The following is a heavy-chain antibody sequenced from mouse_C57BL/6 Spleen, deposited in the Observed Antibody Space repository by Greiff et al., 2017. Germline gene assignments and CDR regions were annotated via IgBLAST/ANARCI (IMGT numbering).Heavy chain of an antibody. CDR2: IDPSDSET. CDR3: ALYCNYWDYYAMDY. CDR1: GYTFTSYW. Sequence: VQLQQSGAELVRPGSSVKLSCKASGYTFTSYWMHWVKQSPIQGLEWIGNIDPSDSETHYNQKFKDKATLTVDKSSSTAYMQLSSLTSEDSAIYYCALYCNYWDYYAMDYWGQGTSVTVSS. J-gene: IGHJ4*01. D-gene: IGHD2-1*01. V-gene: IGHV1-52*01.